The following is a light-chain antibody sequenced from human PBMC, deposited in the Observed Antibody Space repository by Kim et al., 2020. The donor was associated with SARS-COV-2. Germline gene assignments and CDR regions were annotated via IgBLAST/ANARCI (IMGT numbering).Light chain of an antibody. Sequence: ASVGERVTITCRASQSISSWLAWYQQKPGEAPKLLIYDASSLESGVPSRFSGSGSGTGFTLTISSLQPDDFATYYCQQYNSYPCTFGHGTKVDIK. CDR2: DAS. J-gene: IGKJ1*01. CDR1: QSISSW. CDR3: QQYNSYPCT. V-gene: IGKV1-5*01.